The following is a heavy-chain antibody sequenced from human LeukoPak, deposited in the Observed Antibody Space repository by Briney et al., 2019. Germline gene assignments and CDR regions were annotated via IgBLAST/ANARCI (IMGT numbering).Heavy chain of an antibody. CDR3: ARDGLTYYYGSGTFGAFDI. J-gene: IGHJ3*02. CDR2: IYYSGST. D-gene: IGHD3-10*01. V-gene: IGHV4-39*07. Sequence: PSETLSLTCTVSGDSISSSSYYWSWIRQPPGKGLEWIGSIYYSGSTHYNPSLKSRVTISVDTSKSQFSLKLSSLTAADTAVYYCARDGLTYYYGSGTFGAFDIWGQGTMVTVSS. CDR1: GDSISSSSYY.